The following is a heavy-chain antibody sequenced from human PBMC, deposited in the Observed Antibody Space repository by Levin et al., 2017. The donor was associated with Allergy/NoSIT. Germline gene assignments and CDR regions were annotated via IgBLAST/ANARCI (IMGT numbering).Heavy chain of an antibody. J-gene: IGHJ4*02. CDR3: TTENMITGTFDN. V-gene: IGHV3-15*01. D-gene: IGHD4-11*01. CDR2: IKRKGDAGTT. CDR1: GLTFSDAW. Sequence: GGSLRLSCAASGLTFSDAWMSWVRQAPGKGLEWVGRIKRKGDAGTTDYAAPVRGRFTISRDDSRTTLYLQMNSLKTEDTAVYYCTTENMITGTFDNWGQGTLVTVSS.